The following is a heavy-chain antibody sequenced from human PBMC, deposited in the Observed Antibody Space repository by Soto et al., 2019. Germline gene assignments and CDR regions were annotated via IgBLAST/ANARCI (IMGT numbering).Heavy chain of an antibody. Sequence: SSETLSLTCTVSGGSITSGGYYWSWIRQHPGKGLEWIGYIYYSGFTYYNPSLKSRVTISVDTSKNQFSLKLSSVTAADTAVYYCARGITIFGVVISAYYFDYWGQGTLVTVSS. V-gene: IGHV4-30-4*08. CDR2: IYYSGFT. CDR1: GGSITSGGYY. J-gene: IGHJ4*02. CDR3: ARGITIFGVVISAYYFDY. D-gene: IGHD3-3*01.